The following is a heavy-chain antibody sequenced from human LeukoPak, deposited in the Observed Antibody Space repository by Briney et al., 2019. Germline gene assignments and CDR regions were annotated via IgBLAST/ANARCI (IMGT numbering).Heavy chain of an antibody. CDR2: ISGSSSYI. J-gene: IGHJ4*02. Sequence: GGSLRLSCAASGFTFSSYSMNWVRQAPGKGLEWVSSISGSSSYICYADSVKGRFTISRDNAKNSLHLQMSSLRAEDTAVYYCARDSANVVGAESIFDYWGQGALVTVSS. D-gene: IGHD1-26*01. V-gene: IGHV3-21*01. CDR3: ARDSANVVGAESIFDY. CDR1: GFTFSSYS.